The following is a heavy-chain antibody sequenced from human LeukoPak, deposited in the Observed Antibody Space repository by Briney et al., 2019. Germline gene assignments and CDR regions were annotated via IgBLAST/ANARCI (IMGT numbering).Heavy chain of an antibody. J-gene: IGHJ4*02. CDR1: GYTFSGYF. V-gene: IGHV1-2*06. Sequence: GASVKVSCKASGYTFSGYFIHWVRQAAGQGLEWMGRINANSGGTEYAQNFQGRVTMTRDTSISTASMELSRLTSDDTAVYYCARGLSSTSNWELDSWGQGTLVTASS. CDR3: ARGLSSTSNWELDS. D-gene: IGHD7-27*01. CDR2: INANSGGT.